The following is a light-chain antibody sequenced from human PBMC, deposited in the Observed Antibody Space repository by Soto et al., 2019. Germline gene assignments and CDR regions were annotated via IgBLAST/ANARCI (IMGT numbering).Light chain of an antibody. Sequence: EILMTQSPATLSVSPGERATLSCRASQSVSNNYLAWYQQKPGQAPRLLIYDASKRATGIPARFSGSGSGTNFTLTISSLEPEDFAVYYCQQRRSWQVTFGQGTRLEIK. J-gene: IGKJ5*01. CDR1: QSVSNNY. CDR2: DAS. CDR3: QQRRSWQVT. V-gene: IGKV3D-20*02.